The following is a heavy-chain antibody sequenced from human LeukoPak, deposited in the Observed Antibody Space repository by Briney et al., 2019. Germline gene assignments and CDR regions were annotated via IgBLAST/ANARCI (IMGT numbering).Heavy chain of an antibody. J-gene: IGHJ5*02. CDR1: GGSFTNYY. V-gene: IGHV4-34*01. Sequence: SETLSLTCNVSGGSFTNYYWSWISQTPEKGLEWIGQINHNGDTSYSPSLRSRITLSVDRSKNQFSLKVTSVTAADTGVYYCARGPGTVGLSPWGQGTLVTVS. CDR3: ARGPGTVGLSP. D-gene: IGHD1/OR15-1a*01. CDR2: INHNGDT.